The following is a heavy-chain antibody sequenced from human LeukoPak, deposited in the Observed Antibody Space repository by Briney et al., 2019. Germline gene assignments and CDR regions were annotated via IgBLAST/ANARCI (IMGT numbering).Heavy chain of an antibody. CDR1: GGSFSGYY. CDR3: ARGRTRKKTTRYYYYGMDV. J-gene: IGHJ6*02. CDR2: INHSGST. Sequence: SETLSLTCAVYGGSFSGYYWSWIRQPPGKGLEWIGEINHSGSTNYNPSLKSRITISVDTSKNQFSLKLSSVTAADTAVYYCARGRTRKKTTRYYYYGMDVWGQGTTITVSS. V-gene: IGHV4-34*01. D-gene: IGHD2-8*01.